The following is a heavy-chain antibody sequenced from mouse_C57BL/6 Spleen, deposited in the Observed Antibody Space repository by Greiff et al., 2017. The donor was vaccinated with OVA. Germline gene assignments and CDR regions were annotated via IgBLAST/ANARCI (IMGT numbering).Heavy chain of an antibody. CDR3: ARCEELGVFDY. V-gene: IGHV1-81*01. J-gene: IGHJ2*01. CDR2: IYPRSGNT. Sequence: QVQLQQSGAELARPGASVKLSCKASGYTFTSYGISWVKQRTGQGLEWIGEIYPRSGNTYYNEKFKGKATLTADKSSITAYMELRSLTSEDSAVYFCARCEELGVFDYWGQGTTLTVSS. D-gene: IGHD4-1*01. CDR1: GYTFTSYG.